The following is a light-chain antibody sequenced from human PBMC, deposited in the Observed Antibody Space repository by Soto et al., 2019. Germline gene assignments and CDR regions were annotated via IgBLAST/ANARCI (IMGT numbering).Light chain of an antibody. J-gene: IGLJ2*01. Sequence: QSALTQPASVSGSPGQSIAISCTGTSSDVGANNYVSWYQHHPGRAPKLMIYSVTYRPSGVSDRFSGSKSANTSSLTISGLQAEDEADYYCSSFTSTSTVIFGGGTQLTVL. CDR2: SVT. V-gene: IGLV2-14*03. CDR3: SSFTSTSTVI. CDR1: SSDVGANNY.